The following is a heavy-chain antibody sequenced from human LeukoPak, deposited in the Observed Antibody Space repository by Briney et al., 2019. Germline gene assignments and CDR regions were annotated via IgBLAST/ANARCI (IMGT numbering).Heavy chain of an antibody. J-gene: IGHJ4*02. CDR2: IYHSGST. Sequence: SETLSLTCAVSGGSISSGGYSWSWIRQPPGKGLEWIGYIYHSGSTYYNPSLKSRVTISEDRSKNQFSLKLSSVTAADTAVYYCAREGYGGNNFDYWGQGTLVTVSS. V-gene: IGHV4-30-2*01. CDR3: AREGYGGNNFDY. D-gene: IGHD4-17*01. CDR1: GGSISSGGYS.